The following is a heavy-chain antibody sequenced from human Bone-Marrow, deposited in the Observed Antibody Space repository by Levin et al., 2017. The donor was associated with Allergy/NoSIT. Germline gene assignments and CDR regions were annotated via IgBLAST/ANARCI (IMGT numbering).Heavy chain of an antibody. D-gene: IGHD1-1*01. J-gene: IGHJ4*02. CDR2: IYYSGTT. CDR3: ARASEGGYNWNEYYFDY. V-gene: IGHV4-31*03. CDR1: GGSISSGGYH. Sequence: SQTLSLTCTVSGGSISSGGYHWNWIRQHPGTGLEWIGYIYYSGTTHYNPSLKSRLMISLDTSQNQFSLRLSSVTAADTAVYYCARASEGGYNWNEYYFDYWGQGTLVTVSS.